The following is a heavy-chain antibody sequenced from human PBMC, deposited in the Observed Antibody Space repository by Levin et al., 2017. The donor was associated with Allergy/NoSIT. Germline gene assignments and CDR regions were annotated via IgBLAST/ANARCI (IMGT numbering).Heavy chain of an antibody. V-gene: IGHV3-74*01. D-gene: IGHD3-22*01. CDR3: ARDPVNYYDSSNDYSTHDY. CDR1: GFTFSNHW. J-gene: IGHJ4*02. CDR2: IKPDGTST. Sequence: SGGSLRLSCAASGFTFSNHWMHWVRQVPGKGLEWISRIKPDGTSTTTADSVRGRFTISRDNAKNMLYLQMNSLTAEDTAVYYCARDPVNYYDSSNDYSTHDYWGQGTLVSVSS.